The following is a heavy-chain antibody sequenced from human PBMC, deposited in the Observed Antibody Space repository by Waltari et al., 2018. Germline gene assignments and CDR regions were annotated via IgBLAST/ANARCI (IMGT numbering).Heavy chain of an antibody. CDR2: IRSSGSTI. J-gene: IGHJ4*02. Sequence: QVQLVEPGGGLVQPGGSLSLPCYDSRFTLLASSMAVTRQAPGKGLEWVSDIRSSGSTIYSADSVKGRFTISRDNAKNSLYLQMNSLRAEDTAVYYCARDTIAAGRVDYWGQGTLVTVSS. V-gene: IGHV3-11*01. D-gene: IGHD6-6*01. CDR1: RFTLLASS. CDR3: ARDTIAAGRVDY.